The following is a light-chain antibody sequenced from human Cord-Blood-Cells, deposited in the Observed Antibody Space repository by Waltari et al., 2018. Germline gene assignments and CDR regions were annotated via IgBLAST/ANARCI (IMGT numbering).Light chain of an antibody. CDR2: DVS. CDR1: SSDVGGYNY. V-gene: IGLV2-14*03. CDR3: SSYTSSSTLV. J-gene: IGLJ3*02. Sequence: QSALTPPASVSGSPGQSITISCTGTSSDVGGYNYVSWYQQHPGKAPKLMIYDVSNRPSGVSNRCSGAKSGNAASLTIYGLQAEDEADYYCSSYTSSSTLVFGGGTKLTVL.